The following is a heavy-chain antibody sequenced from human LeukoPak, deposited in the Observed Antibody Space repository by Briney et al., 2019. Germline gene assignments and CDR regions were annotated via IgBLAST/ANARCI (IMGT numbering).Heavy chain of an antibody. CDR1: GGSISNY. CDR2: IYYSGST. J-gene: IGHJ5*02. V-gene: IGHV4-59*01. D-gene: IGHD6-19*01. Sequence: SSETLSLTCTVSGGSISNYWSWIRQPPGKGLEWIGYIYYSGSTNYNPSLKSRVTISVDTSKNQFSLKLSSVTAADTAVYYCARDLVAGTDTHRWFDPWGQGTLVTVSS. CDR3: ARDLVAGTDTHRWFDP.